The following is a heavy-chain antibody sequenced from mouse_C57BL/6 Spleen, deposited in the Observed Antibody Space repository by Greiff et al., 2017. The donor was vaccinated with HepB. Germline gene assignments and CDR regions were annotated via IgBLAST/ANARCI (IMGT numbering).Heavy chain of an antibody. Sequence: QVQLQQSGAELVKPGASVKLSCKASGYTFTSYWMQWVKQRPGQGLEWIGEIDPSDSYTNYNQKFKGKAKLTVTTSSSTAYMQLSSLTSEDSAVYYCARDSSGYVGYWGQGTTLTVSS. J-gene: IGHJ2*01. D-gene: IGHD3-2*02. CDR1: GYTFTSYW. CDR2: IDPSDSYT. V-gene: IGHV1-50*01. CDR3: ARDSSGYVGY.